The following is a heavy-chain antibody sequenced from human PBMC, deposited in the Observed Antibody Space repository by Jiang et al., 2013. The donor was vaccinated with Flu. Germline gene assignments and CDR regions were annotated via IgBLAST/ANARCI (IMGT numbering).Heavy chain of an antibody. Sequence: SGSGLVKPSETLSLTCTVSGGSISTYYWSWIRQPPGKGLEWIGYIYYSGSTNYNPSLKSRVTISVDTSKNQFSLELSSVTAADTAVYYCARDRGIDYYYYGMDVWGQGTTVTVSS. D-gene: IGHD3-10*01. V-gene: IGHV4-59*01. CDR1: GGSISTYY. CDR3: ARDRGIDYYYYGMDV. J-gene: IGHJ6*02. CDR2: IYYSGST.